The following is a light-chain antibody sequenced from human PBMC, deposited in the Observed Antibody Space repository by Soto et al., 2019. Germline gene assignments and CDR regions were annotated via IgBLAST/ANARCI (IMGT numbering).Light chain of an antibody. CDR3: QQVNSYPYT. CDR2: GAF. J-gene: IGKJ2*01. V-gene: IGKV1-9*01. Sequence: DIQLTQSPSFLSASVEDRVTITCRASQGISSYLVWYQQKPGKAPKLLIYGAFILQDGVPSRFSGSGSGTEFTLKISSLQPEDFATYHCQQVNSYPYTFGKGTKLEMK. CDR1: QGISSY.